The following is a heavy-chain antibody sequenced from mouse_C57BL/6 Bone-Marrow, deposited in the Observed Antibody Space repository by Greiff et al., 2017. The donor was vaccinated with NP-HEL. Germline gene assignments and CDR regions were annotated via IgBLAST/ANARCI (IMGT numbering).Heavy chain of an antibody. CDR3: ARHDGNYLDY. CDR1: GFTFSDYY. V-gene: IGHV5-12*01. J-gene: IGHJ2*01. Sequence: EVKLMESGGGLVQPGGSLKLSCAASGFTFSDYYMYWVRQTPEKRLEWVAYISNGGGSTYYPDTVKGRFTISRDNAKNTLYLQMSRLKSEDTAMYYCARHDGNYLDYWGQGTTLTVSS. CDR2: ISNGGGST. D-gene: IGHD2-1*01.